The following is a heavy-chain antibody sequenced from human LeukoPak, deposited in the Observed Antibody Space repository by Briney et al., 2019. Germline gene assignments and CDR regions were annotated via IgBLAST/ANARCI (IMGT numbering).Heavy chain of an antibody. CDR1: GFTVSNSH. D-gene: IGHD2-2*01. V-gene: IGHV3-53*01. Sequence: PGGSLRLSCVASGFTVSNSHMSWVRQAPGKGLEWVSIIYSGGTTYYADSVKGRFTISRDDSKNTLYLQVNSLRAEDTAVYYCARGYVSNIVVTAGIFDYWGQGTTVTVSS. CDR3: ARGYVSNIVVTAGIFDY. J-gene: IGHJ4*02. CDR2: IYSGGTT.